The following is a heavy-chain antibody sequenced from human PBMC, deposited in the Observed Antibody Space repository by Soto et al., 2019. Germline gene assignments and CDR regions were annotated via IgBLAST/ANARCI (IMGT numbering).Heavy chain of an antibody. CDR3: ARGGKYNWNHNWFDP. J-gene: IGHJ5*02. V-gene: IGHV4-30-2*01. CDR1: GGSISSGDYS. Sequence: SETLSLTCAVSGGSISSGDYSWNWIRQPPGKGLEWIGYIYHSGGTYYNPSLKSRVTISVDRSKNQFSLKLSSVTAADTAVYYCARGGKYNWNHNWFDPWGQGTLVTVS. CDR2: IYHSGGT. D-gene: IGHD1-20*01.